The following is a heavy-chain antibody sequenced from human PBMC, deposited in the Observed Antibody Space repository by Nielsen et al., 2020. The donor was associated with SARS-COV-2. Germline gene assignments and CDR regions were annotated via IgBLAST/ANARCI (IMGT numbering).Heavy chain of an antibody. J-gene: IGHJ5*02. Sequence: GGSLRLSCVASGFTFSKAWMGWVRQAPGKGLEWVGRIKSKIDGGTTDYAEPVKDRFSIPRDDSKNTVYLDISSLRTEDTAVYYCATARYCSRTSCSAGTDMFDPWGQGTQVIVSS. CDR1: GFTFSKAW. D-gene: IGHD2-2*01. CDR2: IKSKIDGGTT. V-gene: IGHV3-15*01. CDR3: ATARYCSRTSCSAGTDMFDP.